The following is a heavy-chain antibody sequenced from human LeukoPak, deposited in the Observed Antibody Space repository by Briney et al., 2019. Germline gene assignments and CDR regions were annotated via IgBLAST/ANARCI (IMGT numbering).Heavy chain of an antibody. CDR1: GGSISSYY. V-gene: IGHV4-4*09. CDR3: ARRYCSSTSCYPIDAFDI. D-gene: IGHD2-2*01. Sequence: SETLSLTCTVSGGSISSYYWSWIRQPPGKGLEWIGYIYTSGSTNYNPSLKSRVTISVDTSKNQFSLKLSFVTAADTAVYYCARRYCSSTSCYPIDAFDIWGQGTMVTVSS. CDR2: IYTSGST. J-gene: IGHJ3*02.